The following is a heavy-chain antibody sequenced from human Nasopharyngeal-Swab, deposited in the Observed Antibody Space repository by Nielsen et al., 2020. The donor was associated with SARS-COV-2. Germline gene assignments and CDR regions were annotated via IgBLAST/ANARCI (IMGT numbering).Heavy chain of an antibody. CDR1: GIFVSGNY. V-gene: IGHV3-53*01. CDR2: VYSGGST. Sequence: GESLKISCAASGIFVSGNYMNWVRQAPGMGLEWVSVVYSGGSTFYADSVKGRFTISRDTSKNTLYLQMNSLHQGPIGLPPGTLLQEHLWG. CDR3: TLLQEHL. J-gene: IGHJ6*01.